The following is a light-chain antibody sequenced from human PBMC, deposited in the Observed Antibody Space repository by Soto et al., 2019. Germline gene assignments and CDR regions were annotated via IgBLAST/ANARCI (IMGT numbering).Light chain of an antibody. V-gene: IGKV3-20*01. J-gene: IGKJ1*01. CDR3: LQYGTPWWT. CDR1: QSIPANY. CDR2: GAS. Sequence: EIVLTQSPGTLSLSPGERVTLSCGASQSIPANYLAWYQQKPGQAPRLLIYGASNRATGIPDRFSRSGSGTDFTLTVSRLEPEDVAVYFCLQYGTPWWTFGQGARVEIK.